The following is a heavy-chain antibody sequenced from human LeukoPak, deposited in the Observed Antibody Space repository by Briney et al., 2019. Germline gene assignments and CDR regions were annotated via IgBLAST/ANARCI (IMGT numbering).Heavy chain of an antibody. V-gene: IGHV1-2*04. CDR1: GYTSTGYY. D-gene: IGHD3-9*01. CDR2: INPNSGGT. J-gene: IGHJ5*02. CDR3: ARGHPILTGRFRWFDP. Sequence: ASVKVSCKASGYTSTGYYMHWVRQAPGQGLEWMGWINPNSGGTNYAQKFQGWVTMTRDTSISTAYMELSRLRSDDTAVYYCARGHPILTGRFRWFDPWGQGTLVTVSS.